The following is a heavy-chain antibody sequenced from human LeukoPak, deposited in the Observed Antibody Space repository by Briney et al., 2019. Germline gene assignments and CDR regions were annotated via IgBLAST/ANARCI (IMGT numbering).Heavy chain of an antibody. Sequence: ASETLSLTCAVYGGSFSGYYWSWIRQPPGKGLEWIGEINHSGSTNYNPSLKSRVTISVDTSKNQFSLKLSSVTAADTAVYYCARVVSDSSSSRPSDYWGQGTLVTVSS. J-gene: IGHJ4*02. D-gene: IGHD6-6*01. V-gene: IGHV4-34*01. CDR2: INHSGST. CDR1: GGSFSGYY. CDR3: ARVVSDSSSSRPSDY.